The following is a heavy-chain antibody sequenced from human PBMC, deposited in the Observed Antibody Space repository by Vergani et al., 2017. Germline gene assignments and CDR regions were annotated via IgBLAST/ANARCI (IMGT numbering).Heavy chain of an antibody. V-gene: IGHV1-69*12. CDR1: GGTFSSYA. Sequence: QVLLVQSGAEVKKPGSSVKVSCKASGGTFSSYAISWVRQAPGQGLEWMGGIIPIFGTANYAQKFKGRVTITADESTSPAYMELSSLRAEDTAVYDCAGMDPSGEKLWFGEQLDDWGQGTLVTVSS. J-gene: IGHJ4*02. CDR2: IIPIFGTA. D-gene: IGHD3-10*01. CDR3: AGMDPSGEKLWFGEQLDD.